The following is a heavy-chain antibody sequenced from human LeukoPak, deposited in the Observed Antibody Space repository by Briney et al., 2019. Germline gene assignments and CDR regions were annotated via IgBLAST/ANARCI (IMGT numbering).Heavy chain of an antibody. CDR2: ITTTGNTA. CDR1: GFTFSDYF. V-gene: IGHV3-11*04. CDR3: VPLNWNPPGDFDR. Sequence: GGSLRLSCAASGFTFSDYFMTWIRQAPGKGLEWISYITTTGNTAFYADSVKGRFSISKDNAKNALYLQMNSLRVEDTAVYYCVPLNWNPPGDFDRWGQGTLVTVSS. D-gene: IGHD1-20*01. J-gene: IGHJ4*02.